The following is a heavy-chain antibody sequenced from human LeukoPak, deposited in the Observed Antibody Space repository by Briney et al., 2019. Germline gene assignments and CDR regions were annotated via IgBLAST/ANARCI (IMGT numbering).Heavy chain of an antibody. D-gene: IGHD4-17*01. CDR2: IYSGGST. J-gene: IGHJ3*02. CDR3: ASHLYGHHQGAFDI. Sequence: GGSLRLSCAASGFTVSSNYMSWVRQAPGKGLEWVSVIYSGGSTYYADSVKGRFTISRDNSKNTLYLQMNSLRAEDTAVYYCASHLYGHHQGAFDIWGQGTMVTVSS. V-gene: IGHV3-53*01. CDR1: GFTVSSNY.